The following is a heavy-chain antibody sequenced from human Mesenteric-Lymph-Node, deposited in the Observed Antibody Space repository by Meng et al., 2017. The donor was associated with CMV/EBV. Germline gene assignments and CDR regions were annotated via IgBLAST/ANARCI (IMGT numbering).Heavy chain of an antibody. CDR1: GFTFSKYS. CDR3: ARSVVPAAPLDY. J-gene: IGHJ4*02. Sequence: GGSLRLSCAASGFTFSKYSMSWVRQAPGKGLEWVANIKQDGSEKYYVDSVKGRFTISRDNAKNSLYLQMNSLRAEDTAVYYCARSVVPAAPLDYWGQGTLVTVSS. CDR2: IKQDGSEK. V-gene: IGHV3-7*01. D-gene: IGHD2-2*01.